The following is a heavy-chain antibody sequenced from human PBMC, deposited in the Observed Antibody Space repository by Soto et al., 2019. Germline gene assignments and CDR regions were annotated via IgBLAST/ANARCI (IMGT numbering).Heavy chain of an antibody. D-gene: IGHD3-22*01. CDR2: IWYDGSNK. J-gene: IGHJ4*02. CDR3: ASEAPMRNKAFDY. CDR1: GFTYSSYG. V-gene: IGHV3-33*01. Sequence: PGGSLRLSCAASGFTYSSYGMHWVRQAPGKGLEWVAVIWYDGSNKYYADSVKGRFTISRDNSKDTLYLQMNSLRAEDTAVYYCASEAPMRNKAFDYWGQGTLVTVSS.